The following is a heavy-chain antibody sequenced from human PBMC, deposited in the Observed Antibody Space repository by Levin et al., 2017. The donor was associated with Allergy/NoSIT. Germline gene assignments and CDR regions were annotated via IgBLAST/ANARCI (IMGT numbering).Heavy chain of an antibody. CDR2: IYYSGSS. J-gene: IGHJ2*01. Sequence: SETLSLTCTVSGGSIGSGGYYWSWIRQHPGKGLEWIGYIYYSGSSYYNPSLKSRLTISLDTSKNQFSLELSSVTAADTAVYYCARPGHWGWYFDLWGRGTLVTVSS. V-gene: IGHV4-31*03. CDR1: GGSIGSGGYY. D-gene: IGHD7-27*01. CDR3: ARPGHWGWYFDL.